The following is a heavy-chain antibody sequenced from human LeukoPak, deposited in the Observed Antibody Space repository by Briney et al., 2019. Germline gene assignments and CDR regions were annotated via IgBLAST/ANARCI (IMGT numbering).Heavy chain of an antibody. D-gene: IGHD3-10*01. Sequence: PSETLSLTCSVAGGSISSYYWSWIRQPPGKGQEWIGYIYYRGSTKYNPSLKSRVTISVDTSNNQFSLKLSSVTAADTAVYYCAAAAYGSGSYTVDYWGQGTLVTVSS. V-gene: IGHV4-59*01. CDR3: AAAAYGSGSYTVDY. CDR1: GGSISSYY. J-gene: IGHJ4*02. CDR2: IYYRGST.